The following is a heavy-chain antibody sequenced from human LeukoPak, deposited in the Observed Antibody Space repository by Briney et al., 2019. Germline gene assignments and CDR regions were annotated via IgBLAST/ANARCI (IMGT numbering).Heavy chain of an antibody. V-gene: IGHV1-3*01. CDR3: ARGITMVRGALDY. CDR2: ISAGNGNT. D-gene: IGHD3-10*01. J-gene: IGHJ4*02. CDR1: GYTFTSYA. Sequence: GASVKVSCKASGYTFTSYAMHWVRQAPGQRLEWMGWISAGNGNTKYSQKFQGRVTITRDTSASTAYMELSSLRSEDTAVYYCARGITMVRGALDYWGQGTLVTVSS.